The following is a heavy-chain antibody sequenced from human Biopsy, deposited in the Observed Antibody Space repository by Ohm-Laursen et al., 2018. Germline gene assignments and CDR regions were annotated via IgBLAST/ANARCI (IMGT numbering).Heavy chain of an antibody. CDR2: ITDSGSHM. CDR1: GFAFKNYN. Sequence: SLRLSCTASGFAFKNYNMNWVRQAPGKGLEWVSSITDSGSHMYYADSVKGRFTISRDNAKKSLYLQMNSLRAEDTAVYYCARVGRTRVDGVYSYGMDVWGQGTTVIVSS. D-gene: IGHD2-15*01. J-gene: IGHJ6*02. V-gene: IGHV3-21*01. CDR3: ARVGRTRVDGVYSYGMDV.